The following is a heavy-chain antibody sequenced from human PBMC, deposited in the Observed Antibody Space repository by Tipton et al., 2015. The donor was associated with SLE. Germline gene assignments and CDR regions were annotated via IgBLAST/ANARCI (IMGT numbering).Heavy chain of an antibody. Sequence: SLRLSCAASGFTFSDYYMSWIRQAPGKGLEWVSYISSSSSYTNYADSVKGRFTISRDNAKNSLYLQMNSLRAEDTAVYYCARAEGDYGDYGGSDYWGQGTLVTVSS. CDR1: GFTFSDYY. V-gene: IGHV3-11*06. CDR3: ARAEGDYGDYGGSDY. CDR2: ISSSSSYT. J-gene: IGHJ4*02. D-gene: IGHD4-17*01.